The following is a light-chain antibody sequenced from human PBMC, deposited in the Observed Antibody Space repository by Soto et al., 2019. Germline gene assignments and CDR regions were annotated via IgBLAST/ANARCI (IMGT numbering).Light chain of an antibody. V-gene: IGKV1-39*01. CDR2: SAS. CDR3: QQNYGTPLT. Sequence: DIQVTQSPPSLSAAVGDRVTISCRASQTIVTYLNWYQHKPGQAPKLLVYSASTLQTGVPARFRGSGSGTEFSLTISSLQPDDFATYYCQQNYGTPLTFGQGTQVEIK. J-gene: IGKJ5*01. CDR1: QTIVTY.